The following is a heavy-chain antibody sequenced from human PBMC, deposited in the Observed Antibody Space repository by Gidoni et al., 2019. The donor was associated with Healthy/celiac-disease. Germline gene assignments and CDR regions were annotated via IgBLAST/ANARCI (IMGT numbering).Heavy chain of an antibody. CDR2: IIPIFGTA. V-gene: IGHV1-69*01. J-gene: IGHJ6*02. Sequence: QVQLVQSCAEVKKPGSSVKVSCKASGGTFSSYAISWVRQAPGQGLEWMGGIIPIFGTANYAQKCQGRVTITADESTSTAYMELSSLRSEDTAVYYCATQPRGWDYYYGMDVWGQGTTVTVSS. CDR1: GGTFSSYA. CDR3: ATQPRGWDYYYGMDV. D-gene: IGHD6-19*01.